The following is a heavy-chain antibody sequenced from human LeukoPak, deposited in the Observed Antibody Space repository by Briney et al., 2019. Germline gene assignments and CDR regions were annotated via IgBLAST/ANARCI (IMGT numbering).Heavy chain of an antibody. V-gene: IGHV4-59*01. CDR2: VYYSGST. D-gene: IGHD4-17*01. CDR3: ARGSDGDYGY. Sequence: GSLRLSCAASGFTFDDYAMHWVRQAPGKGLGWIGYVYYSGSTNYNPSLKSRVIISVDTSRNQFSLKLSSVTAADTAVYYCARGSDGDYGYWGQGTLVTVSS. J-gene: IGHJ4*02. CDR1: GFTFDDYA.